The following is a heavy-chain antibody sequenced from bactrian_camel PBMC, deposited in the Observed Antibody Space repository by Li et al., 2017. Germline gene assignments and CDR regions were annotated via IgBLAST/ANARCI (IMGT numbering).Heavy chain of an antibody. J-gene: IGHJ4*01. CDR1: GDTDRVNY. Sequence: VQLVESGGGSVQAGGSLRLSCVRSGDTDRVNYWGWFRQAPGKEREGVASMNRLGATTYAGFVKGRFTISRDNAKNTVDLQMNSLKPEDTARYYCAKGVFAHADGTGHRNRGQGTQVTVS. D-gene: IGHD3*01. CDR2: MNRLGAT. V-gene: IGHV3S53*01.